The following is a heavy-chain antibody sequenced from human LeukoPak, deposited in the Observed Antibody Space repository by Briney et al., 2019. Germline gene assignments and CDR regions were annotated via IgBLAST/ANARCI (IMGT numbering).Heavy chain of an antibody. D-gene: IGHD5-18*01. Sequence: PSETLSLTCAVYGGSFSGYYWSRIRQPPGKGLEWIGEINHSGSINYNPSLKSRVTISVDTSKNQFSLKLSSVTAADTAVYNCARGRPRGYSYGFAPALDYWGQGTLVTVSS. J-gene: IGHJ4*02. V-gene: IGHV4-34*01. CDR1: GGSFSGYY. CDR3: ARGRPRGYSYGFAPALDY. CDR2: INHSGSI.